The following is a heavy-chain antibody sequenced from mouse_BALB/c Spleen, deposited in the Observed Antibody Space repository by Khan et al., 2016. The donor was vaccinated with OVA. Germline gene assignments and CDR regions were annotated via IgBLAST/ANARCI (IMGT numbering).Heavy chain of an antibody. J-gene: IGHJ1*01. D-gene: IGHD3-3*01. CDR1: GYTFTSYW. CDR3: TRRGGLGYFDV. CDR2: IYPGSGNT. Sequence: LQQPGSELVRPGASVKLSCKASGYTFTSYWMHWVKQRLGQGLEWIGNIYPGSGNTNYDEKFKNKGTLTVDTSSSTAYMHLSSLTSEDSAVYYCTRRGGLGYFDVWGAGTTVTVSS. V-gene: IGHV1S22*01.